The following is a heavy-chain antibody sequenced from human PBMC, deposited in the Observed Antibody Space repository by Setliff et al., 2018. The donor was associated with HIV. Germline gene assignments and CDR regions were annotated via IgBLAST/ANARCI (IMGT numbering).Heavy chain of an antibody. Sequence: PGGSLRLSCAASGFTFSSAWMGWVRQAPAKGLEWVAVTSYDGYDKYYADSVKGRFIISRDNSRNTLFLQANSLRVEDTAVYYCARDGAGHRYMDFWGKGTTVTVSS. V-gene: IGHV3-30*03. CDR2: TSYDGYDK. J-gene: IGHJ6*03. D-gene: IGHD3-16*01. CDR1: GFTFSSAW. CDR3: ARDGAGHRYMDF.